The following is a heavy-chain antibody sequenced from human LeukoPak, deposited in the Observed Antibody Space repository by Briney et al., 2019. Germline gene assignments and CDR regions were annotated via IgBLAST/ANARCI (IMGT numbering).Heavy chain of an antibody. V-gene: IGHV1-69*13. CDR2: IIPIFGTA. J-gene: IGHJ4*02. CDR1: GGTFSSYA. CDR3: ASGVFGGGVIVMNY. Sequence: SVKVSCKASGGTFSSYAISWVRQAPGQGLEWMGGIIPIFGTANYAQKFQGRVTITADESTSTAYMELSSLRSEDTAVYYCASGVFGGGVIVMNYWGQGTLVTVSS. D-gene: IGHD3-16*02.